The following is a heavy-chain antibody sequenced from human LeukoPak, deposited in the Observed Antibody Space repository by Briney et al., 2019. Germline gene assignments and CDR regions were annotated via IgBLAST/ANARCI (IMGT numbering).Heavy chain of an antibody. CDR2: ISSSSSYI. D-gene: IGHD2-2*01. V-gene: IGHV3-21*01. J-gene: IGHJ4*02. CDR1: GFTFSSYS. Sequence: AGGSLRLSCAASGFTFSSYSMNWVRQAPGKGLEWVSSISSSSSYIYYADSVKGRFTISRDNAKNSLYLQMNSLRAEDTAVFYCARAEQDIVVVPAAMEFDYWGQGTLVTVSS. CDR3: ARAEQDIVVVPAAMEFDY.